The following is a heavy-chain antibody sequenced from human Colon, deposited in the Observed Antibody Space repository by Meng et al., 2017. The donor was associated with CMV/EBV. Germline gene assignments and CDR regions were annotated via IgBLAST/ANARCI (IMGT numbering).Heavy chain of an antibody. V-gene: IGHV3-23*01. CDR2: ISESGDRT. D-gene: IGHD3-3*01. CDR3: ARIFGHAAGHYYHALDV. J-gene: IGHJ6*02. Sequence: GESLKISCAASDFTFRNYAMTWVRRAPGRGLEAVSSISESGDRTYYEDSVRGRFTISRDNSKDTLYLQMNSLRAEDTAIYYCARIFGHAAGHYYHALDVWGQGTTVTVSS. CDR1: DFTFRNYA.